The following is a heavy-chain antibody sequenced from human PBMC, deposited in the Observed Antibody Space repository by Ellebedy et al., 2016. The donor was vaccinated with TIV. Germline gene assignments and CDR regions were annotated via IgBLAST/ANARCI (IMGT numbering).Heavy chain of an antibody. J-gene: IGHJ3*01. D-gene: IGHD4-17*01. V-gene: IGHV3-21*01. CDR1: GFTFSTYS. CDR3: ARDGSYGDYLSPTHAFTG. CDR2: ISSSSGHI. Sequence: GGSLRLSCVVSGFTFSTYSMKWVRQAPGQGLEWISSISSSSGHIYYADSVKGRFTISRDNAKSSLYLQMNSLRAEDTAVYYCARDGSYGDYLSPTHAFTGWGQGTMITVSS.